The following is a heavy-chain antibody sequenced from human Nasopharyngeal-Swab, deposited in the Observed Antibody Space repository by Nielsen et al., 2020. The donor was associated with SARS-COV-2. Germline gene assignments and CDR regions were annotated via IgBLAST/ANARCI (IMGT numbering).Heavy chain of an antibody. CDR3: ARDGESSGYYVWFDP. CDR2: INTSGGST. CDR1: AYTITSSY. D-gene: IGHD3-22*01. V-gene: IGHV1-46*01. Sequence: ASSQVTCYASAYTITSSYTHWWQQAPGQGLEWMGIINTSGGSTSYAQKFQGRVTMTRDTSTSTVYMELSSLRSEDTAVYYSARDGESSGYYVWFDPWGQGTLVTVSS. J-gene: IGHJ5*02.